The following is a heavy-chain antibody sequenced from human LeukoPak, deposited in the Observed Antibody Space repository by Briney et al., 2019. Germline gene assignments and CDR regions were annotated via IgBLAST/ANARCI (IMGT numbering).Heavy chain of an antibody. D-gene: IGHD3-16*01. CDR2: ISYDGGDK. CDR1: GFSFNDYA. CDR3: VKEGVEYSYSYGDY. J-gene: IGHJ4*02. V-gene: IGHV3-30*18. Sequence: GGSLRLSCAASGFSFNDYAMYWVRQAPGKGLEWVALISYDGGDKYYAESMKGRITISRDNAKNTLCLQMNNLRPDDTAFYFCVKEGVEYSYSYGDYWGQGTLVTVSS.